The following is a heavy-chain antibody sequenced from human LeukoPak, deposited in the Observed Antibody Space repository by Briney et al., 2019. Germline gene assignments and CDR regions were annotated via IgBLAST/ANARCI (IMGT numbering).Heavy chain of an antibody. V-gene: IGHV4-59*08. D-gene: IGHD2/OR15-2a*01. CDR1: GGSISSYY. Sequence: TSETLSLTCTVSGGSISSYYWSWIRQPPGKGLEWIAYISDIGSINYNPSLKSRVTISLDTSKNQFSLKLSSVAAADTAVYYCAGHHPRNTVDFWGQGTLVTVSS. CDR3: AGHHPRNTVDF. CDR2: ISDIGSI. J-gene: IGHJ4*02.